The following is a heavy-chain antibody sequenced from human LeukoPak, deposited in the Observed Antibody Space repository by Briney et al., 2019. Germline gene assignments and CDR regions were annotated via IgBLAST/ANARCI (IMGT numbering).Heavy chain of an antibody. Sequence: GGSLRLSCAASGFTFSSYAMNWVRQAPGKGLEWVSAISGSGGSTYYADSVKGRFTISRDNSKNTLYLQMNSLRAEDTAVYYCAKLSGGGYYPGAFDIWGQGTMVTVSS. CDR2: ISGSGGST. CDR1: GFTFSSYA. CDR3: AKLSGGGYYPGAFDI. V-gene: IGHV3-23*01. J-gene: IGHJ3*02. D-gene: IGHD3-22*01.